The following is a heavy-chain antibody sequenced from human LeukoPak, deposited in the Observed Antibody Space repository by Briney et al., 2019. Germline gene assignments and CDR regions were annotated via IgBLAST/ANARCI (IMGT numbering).Heavy chain of an antibody. CDR1: GYTFISNG. CDR3: ARAGYCSGDGCYSHGMDV. J-gene: IGHJ6*02. D-gene: IGHD2-15*01. CDR2: ISGYNGNT. Sequence: GASVKVSFKASGYTFISNGINWVRQAPGQGLEWMGWISGYNGNTASAQKFQGRLTMTTDTSTSTAYMELRSLRSDDTAVYYCARAGYCSGDGCYSHGMDVWGQGTTVTVSS. V-gene: IGHV1-18*01.